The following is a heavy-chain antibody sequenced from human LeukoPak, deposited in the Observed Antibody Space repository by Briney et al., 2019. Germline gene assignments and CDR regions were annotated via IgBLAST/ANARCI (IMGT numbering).Heavy chain of an antibody. Sequence: GESLKISCKGSGYSFTSYWIGWWRQFPGKALKGMGTTIPGDSDTRYSPSFQGQVTISADKSISTAYLQWSSLKASDTAMYYCARQSLYSLAAASYYFDYWGQGTLVTVSS. V-gene: IGHV5-51*01. CDR3: ARQSLYSLAAASYYFDY. D-gene: IGHD6-13*01. J-gene: IGHJ4*02. CDR2: TIPGDSDT. CDR1: GYSFTSYW.